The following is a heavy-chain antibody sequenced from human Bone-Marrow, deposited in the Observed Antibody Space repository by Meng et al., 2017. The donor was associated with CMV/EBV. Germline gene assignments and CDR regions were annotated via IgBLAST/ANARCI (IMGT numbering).Heavy chain of an antibody. D-gene: IGHD6-13*01. J-gene: IGHJ3*02. CDR3: ARTRIAAAGGRAFDI. Sequence: ASVKVSCKASGYTFTSYDINWVRQAPGQGLEWMGWINPNSGGTNYAQKFQGRVTMTRDTSISTAYMELSRLRSDDTAVYYCARTRIAAAGGRAFDIWGQGTMVTVSS. V-gene: IGHV1-2*02. CDR2: INPNSGGT. CDR1: GYTFTSYD.